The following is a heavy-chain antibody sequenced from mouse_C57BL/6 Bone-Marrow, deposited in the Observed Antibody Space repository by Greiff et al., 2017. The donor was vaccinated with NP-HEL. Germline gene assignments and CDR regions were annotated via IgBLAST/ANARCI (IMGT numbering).Heavy chain of an antibody. CDR3: TRWDYGESMDY. CDR2: IYPGNSAN. J-gene: IGHJ4*01. V-gene: IGHV1-5*01. CDR1: GFTFTSYW. Sequence: EVQLLQSGTVLARPGASVKMSCKTSGFTFTSYWMHWVKQRPGQGLEWIGAIYPGNSANSYKHQFKGKANLTPVTSAITAYMELSSLTNEDSAVYDCTRWDYGESMDYWGQGTSGTVSS. D-gene: IGHD1-1*02.